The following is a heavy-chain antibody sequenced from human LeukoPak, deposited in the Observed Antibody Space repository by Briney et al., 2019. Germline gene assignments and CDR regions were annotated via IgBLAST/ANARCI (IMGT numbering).Heavy chain of an antibody. J-gene: IGHJ4*02. CDR2: IYYSGST. CDR1: GGSISSGGYY. D-gene: IGHD3-10*01. CDR3: ARTGRTSDPWFGEYVLDF. V-gene: IGHV4-31*03. Sequence: SQTLSLTCTVSGGSISSGGYYWSWIRQHPGKGLEWIGYIYYSGSTYYNPSLKSRVTISVDTSKNQFSLKLSSVTAADTAVYYCARTGRTSDPWFGEYVLDFWGQGTLVTVSS.